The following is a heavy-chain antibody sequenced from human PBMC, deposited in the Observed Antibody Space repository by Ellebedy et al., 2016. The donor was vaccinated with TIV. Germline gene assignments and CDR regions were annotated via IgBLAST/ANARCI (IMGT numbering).Heavy chain of an antibody. V-gene: IGHV3-30*04. Sequence: GESLKISCTASGFILSSFAMFWVRQAPGKGLQWVAVISHDGSDKIYADSVRGRFTISRDNSKNTLDLQMNSLRPEDTAVYYCSTVEWYRSDYWGQGTLVTVSS. CDR1: GFILSSFA. CDR2: ISHDGSDK. CDR3: STVEWYRSDY. J-gene: IGHJ4*02. D-gene: IGHD3-3*01.